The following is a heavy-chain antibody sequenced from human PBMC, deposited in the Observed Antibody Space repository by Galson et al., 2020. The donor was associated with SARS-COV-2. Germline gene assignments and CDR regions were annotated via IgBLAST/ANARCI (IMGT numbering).Heavy chain of an antibody. D-gene: IGHD1-1*01. J-gene: IGHJ4*02. CDR2: TSPYNDQT. CDR1: GYSFTSYG. CDR3: VRDRTGGSKFFL. Sequence: ASVKVSCKASGYSFTSYGISWVRQAPGQGLEWMGWTSPYNDQTNYAQKFQGRVAMTTETSTTTAYMELGSLKSDDTAIYYCVRDRTGGSKFFLWGQGTLVTVSS. V-gene: IGHV1-18*04.